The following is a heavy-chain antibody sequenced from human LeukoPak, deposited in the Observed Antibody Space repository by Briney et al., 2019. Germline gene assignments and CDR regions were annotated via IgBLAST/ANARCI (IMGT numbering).Heavy chain of an antibody. Sequence: ASVKVSCKASGYTFTSYDINWVRQATGQGLEWMGWMNPNSGNTGYAQKFQGRVTMTRNTSISTAYMELSSLRSEDTAVYYCARGGLRTKTLDYWGQGTLVTVSS. J-gene: IGHJ4*02. CDR2: MNPNSGNT. CDR3: ARGGLRTKTLDY. CDR1: GYTFTSYD. V-gene: IGHV1-8*01. D-gene: IGHD2-15*01.